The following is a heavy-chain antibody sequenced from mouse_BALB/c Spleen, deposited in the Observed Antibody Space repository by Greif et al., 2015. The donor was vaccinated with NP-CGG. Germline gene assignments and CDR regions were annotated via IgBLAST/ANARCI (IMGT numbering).Heavy chain of an antibody. CDR3: ARKLGRGLYFDY. V-gene: IGHV14-3*02. CDR2: IDPANGNT. D-gene: IGHD4-1*01. Sequence: VQLKQSGAELVKPGASVKLSCTASGFNIKDTYMHWVKQRPEQGLEWIGRIDPANGNTKYDPKFQGKATITADTSSNTAYPQLSSLTSEDTAVYYCARKLGRGLYFDYWGQGTTLTVSS. CDR1: GFNIKDTY. J-gene: IGHJ2*01.